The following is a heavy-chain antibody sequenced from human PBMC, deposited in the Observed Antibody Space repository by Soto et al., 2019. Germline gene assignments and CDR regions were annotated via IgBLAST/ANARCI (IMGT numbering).Heavy chain of an antibody. CDR3: ARLTGYYTNYYFDY. J-gene: IGHJ4*02. V-gene: IGHV4-31*03. Sequence: SETLSLTCTVSGGSISSGGYYWSWVRQHPGKGLEWIGYIYYSGSTYYNPSLKSRVTISVDTSKNQFSLKLSSVTAADTAVYYCARLTGYYTNYYFDYWGQGALVTVSS. CDR1: GGSISSGGYY. CDR2: IYYSGST. D-gene: IGHD3-9*01.